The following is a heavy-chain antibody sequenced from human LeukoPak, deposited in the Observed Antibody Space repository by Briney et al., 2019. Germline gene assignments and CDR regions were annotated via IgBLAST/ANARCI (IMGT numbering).Heavy chain of an antibody. V-gene: IGHV3-74*01. CDR2: IYVDGRTT. CDR1: GFTFSNYW. CDR3: IRDFRSADL. Sequence: PGGSLRLSCVASGFTFSNYWMHWVRQPPGKGLVWVSRIYVDGRTTNYADSVKGRFTISRDNAKNAVYLEMNSLSVEDTATYYCIRDFRSADLWGQGTLVTVTS. J-gene: IGHJ5*02.